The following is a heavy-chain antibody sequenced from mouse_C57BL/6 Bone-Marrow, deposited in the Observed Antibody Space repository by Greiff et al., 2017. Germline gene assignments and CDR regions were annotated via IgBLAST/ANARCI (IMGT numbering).Heavy chain of an antibody. CDR2: IWTGGGK. CDR3: ARDDYRYFDV. D-gene: IGHD2-3*01. CDR1: GFSFTSYA. V-gene: IGHV2-9-1*01. Sequence: QVQLQESGPGLVAPSQSLSITCNVSGFSFTSYAISWVRQPPGKGLEWLGVIWTGGGKNYNSALKSRLSISKDNSKSHVFLQRNSLQTDDTARYYGARDDYRYFDVWGTGTTVTVSS. J-gene: IGHJ1*03.